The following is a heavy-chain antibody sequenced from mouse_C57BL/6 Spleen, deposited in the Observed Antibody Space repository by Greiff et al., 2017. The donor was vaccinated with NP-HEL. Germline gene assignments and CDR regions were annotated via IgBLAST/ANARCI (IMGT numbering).Heavy chain of an antibody. D-gene: IGHD1-1*01. CDR3: ARSPLLRYYFDY. J-gene: IGHJ2*01. CDR1: GFTFTDYY. CDR2: IRNKANGYTT. V-gene: IGHV7-3*01. Sequence: EVQLVESGGGLVQPGGSLSLSCAASGFTFTDYYMSWVRQPPGKALEWLGFIRNKANGYTTEYSASVKGRFTISRDNSQSILYLQMNALRAEDSATYYCARSPLLRYYFDYWGQGTTLTVSS.